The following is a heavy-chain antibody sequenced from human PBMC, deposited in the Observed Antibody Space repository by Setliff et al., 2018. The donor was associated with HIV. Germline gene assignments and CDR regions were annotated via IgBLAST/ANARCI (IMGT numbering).Heavy chain of an antibody. Sequence: ASVKVSCKTSGYPFDSYGISWVRQAPGQGLEWMGWISAYIGDTKYAQRFQGRVTMTTDPSTPTAYMELRSLKSEDTTVYYCARAVGGSNYFDYSGYQDFWGQGTRVTVSS. J-gene: IGHJ4*02. D-gene: IGHD3-22*01. CDR3: ARAVGGSNYFDYSGYQDF. CDR1: GYPFDSYG. CDR2: ISAYIGDT. V-gene: IGHV1-18*01.